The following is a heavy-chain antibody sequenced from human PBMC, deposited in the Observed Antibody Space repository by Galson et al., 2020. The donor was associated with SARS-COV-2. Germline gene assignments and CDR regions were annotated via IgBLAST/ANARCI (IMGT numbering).Heavy chain of an antibody. V-gene: IGHV4-39*07. Sequence: ASETLSLTCTLSGDTLSSRPHYWGWLRQPPGKGLEWIGIISHTGTTHYNPSLKSRVTISADRSKNQFSLKLNSVTAADTAVYYCARSDCGGDCMMHLDFWGQGTLITVSS. CDR1: GDTLSSRPHY. CDR2: ISHTGTT. D-gene: IGHD2-21*02. CDR3: ARSDCGGDCMMHLDF. J-gene: IGHJ4*02.